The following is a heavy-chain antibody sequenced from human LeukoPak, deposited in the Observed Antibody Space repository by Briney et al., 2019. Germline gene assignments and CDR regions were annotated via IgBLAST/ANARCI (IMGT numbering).Heavy chain of an antibody. CDR3: AKDLAVGTSPRVYAFDV. V-gene: IGHV3-9*01. D-gene: IGHD1/OR15-1a*01. J-gene: IGHJ3*01. CDR2: SSWNSGTI. CDR1: GFTFSDYA. Sequence: GGSLRLSCAASGFTFSDYAMHWVRQVQGKGLEWVGGSSWNSGTIAYGESVKGRATISRDNARNSLYLEVNSLRVEDTALYYCAKDLAVGTSPRVYAFDVWGQGSLVTVSS.